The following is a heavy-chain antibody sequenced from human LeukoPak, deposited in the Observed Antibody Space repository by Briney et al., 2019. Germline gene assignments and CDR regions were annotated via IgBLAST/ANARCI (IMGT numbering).Heavy chain of an antibody. CDR1: GGTFSSYA. D-gene: IGHD6-13*01. CDR3: ARDGTGYSSSYYYYYYGMDV. J-gene: IGHJ6*02. CDR2: IIPILGIA. V-gene: IGHV1-69*04. Sequence: ASVKVSCKASGGTFSSYAISWVRQAPGQGLEWMGRIIPILGIANYAQKFQGRVTITADKSTSTAYMELSSLRSEDTAVYYCARDGTGYSSSYYYYYYGMDVWGQGTTVTVSS.